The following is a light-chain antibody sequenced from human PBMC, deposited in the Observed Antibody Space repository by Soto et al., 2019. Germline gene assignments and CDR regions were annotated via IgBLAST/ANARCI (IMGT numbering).Light chain of an antibody. Sequence: DIQMTQSPSSVSASVGDRVTVTCLASQSISIWLAWYQQKPGKAPKLLIYTASNLQSGVPSRFSGSGSGTDFTLTISSLQPEDFATYYCQQTNSFPITFGQGTRLEIK. CDR3: QQTNSFPIT. CDR1: QSISIW. V-gene: IGKV1D-12*01. CDR2: TAS. J-gene: IGKJ5*01.